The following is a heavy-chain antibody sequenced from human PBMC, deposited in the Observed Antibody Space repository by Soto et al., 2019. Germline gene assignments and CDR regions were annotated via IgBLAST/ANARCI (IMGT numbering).Heavy chain of an antibody. J-gene: IGHJ6*02. CDR1: GGTFSSYA. D-gene: IGHD6-13*01. V-gene: IGHV1-69*13. CDR3: ARGKRQLGLPYYYYGMDV. Sequence: SVKVTCKASGGTFSSYAISWVRPAPGQGLEWMGGIIPIFGTANYAQKFQGRVTITADESTSTAYMELNSLRSEDTAVYYCARGKRQLGLPYYYYGMDVWGQGTTVTVSS. CDR2: IIPIFGTA.